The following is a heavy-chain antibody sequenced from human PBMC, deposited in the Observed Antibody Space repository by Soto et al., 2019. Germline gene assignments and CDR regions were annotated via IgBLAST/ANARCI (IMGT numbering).Heavy chain of an antibody. CDR1: GGSMTSSNW. CDR2: AHHSGRT. V-gene: IGHV4-4*02. Sequence: QVQLQESGPGLVKPSGTLSLTCTVSGGSMTSSNWWNWVRQSPGKGLEWIGEAHHSGRTNYNPSRKSRVTISVDKSKNHFSLKLSSGTAADTAVYYCARSEATGLDYWGQGTLVTVSS. J-gene: IGHJ4*02. CDR3: ARSEATGLDY. D-gene: IGHD1-26*01.